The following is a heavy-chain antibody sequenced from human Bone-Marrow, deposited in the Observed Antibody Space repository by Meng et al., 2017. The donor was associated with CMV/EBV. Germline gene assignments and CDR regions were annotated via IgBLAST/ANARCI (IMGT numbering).Heavy chain of an antibody. CDR2: ISYDGSNK. CDR3: ARGGAGGPIVVVPAATIYYYYGMDV. D-gene: IGHD2-2*01. J-gene: IGHJ6*02. V-gene: IGHV3-30*04. Sequence: GESLKISCAASGFTFSSYAMHWVRQAPGKGREWVAVISYDGSNKYYADSVKGRFTISRDNSKNTLYLQMNSLRAEDTAVYYCARGGAGGPIVVVPAATIYYYYGMDVWGQGTTVTVSS. CDR1: GFTFSSYA.